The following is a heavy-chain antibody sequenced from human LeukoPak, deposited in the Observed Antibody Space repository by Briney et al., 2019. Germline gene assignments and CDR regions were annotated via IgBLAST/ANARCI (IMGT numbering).Heavy chain of an antibody. J-gene: IGHJ4*02. D-gene: IGHD2-2*02. Sequence: GGSLRLSCAASGFTFSSYSMNWVRQAPGKGLEWVSSISSSSSYIYYADSVKGRFTISRDNAKNSLYLQMNSLRAEDTAVYYCARSSRAAIPASFDYWGQGTLVTVSS. CDR2: ISSSSSYI. V-gene: IGHV3-21*01. CDR3: ARSSRAAIPASFDY. CDR1: GFTFSSYS.